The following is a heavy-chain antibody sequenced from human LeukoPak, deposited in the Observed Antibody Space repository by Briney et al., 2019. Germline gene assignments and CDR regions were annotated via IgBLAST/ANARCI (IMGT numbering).Heavy chain of an antibody. D-gene: IGHD3-22*01. Sequence: ASVKVSCKASGYIFTSYGISWVRQAPGQGLEWMGWISVYNGNTNYPQRLQGRVTMATDTSTTTAYMELRSLRSDDTAVYYCARVINGYYYDSHGHRPTDLWGQGTLVTVSS. CDR1: GYIFTSYG. V-gene: IGHV1-18*01. J-gene: IGHJ5*02. CDR2: ISVYNGNT. CDR3: ARVINGYYYDSHGHRPTDL.